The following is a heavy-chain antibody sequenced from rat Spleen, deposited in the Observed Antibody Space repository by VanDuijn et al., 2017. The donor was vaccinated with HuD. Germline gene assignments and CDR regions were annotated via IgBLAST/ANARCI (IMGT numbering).Heavy chain of an antibody. CDR1: SNYG. V-gene: IGHV5-19*01. Sequence: SNYGMHWIRQAPTKGLEWVASISPSGGSTYYRDSVKGRFTISRDNAKSTLYLQMDSLRSEDTATYYCARGYTTDYYYGWYFDLGAQEPWSQSPQ. CDR2: ISPSGGST. J-gene: IGHJ1*01. CDR3: ARGYTTDYYYGWYFDL. D-gene: IGHD1-6*01.